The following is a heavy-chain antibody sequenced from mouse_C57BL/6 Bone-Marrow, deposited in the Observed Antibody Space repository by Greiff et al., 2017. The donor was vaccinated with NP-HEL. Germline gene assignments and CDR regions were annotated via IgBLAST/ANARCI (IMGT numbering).Heavy chain of an antibody. D-gene: IGHD2-4*01. CDR3: ARFYYELFDY. Sequence: EVQLQQSGPVLVKPGASVKMSCKASGYTFTDYYMNWVKQSPGKSLEWIGVINPYNGGTSYHQQFKGKATLTVDKYYSTAYMELNSLTSEDSAVYYCARFYYELFDYWGQGTTLTGSS. J-gene: IGHJ2*01. CDR1: GYTFTDYY. CDR2: INPYNGGT. V-gene: IGHV1-19*01.